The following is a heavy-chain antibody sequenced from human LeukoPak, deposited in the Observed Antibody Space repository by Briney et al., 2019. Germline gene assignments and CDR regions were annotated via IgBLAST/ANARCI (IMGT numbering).Heavy chain of an antibody. Sequence: ASVKVSCKASGYTFTGYYMHWVRQAPGQGLEWMGWINPNTGGTNYAQEFQGRVTMTRDTSISTAYMELSRLRSDDTAVYYCARAGFWSGYSVDYWGQGTLVTVSS. CDR3: ARAGFWSGYSVDY. CDR2: INPNTGGT. D-gene: IGHD3-3*01. J-gene: IGHJ4*02. CDR1: GYTFTGYY. V-gene: IGHV1-2*02.